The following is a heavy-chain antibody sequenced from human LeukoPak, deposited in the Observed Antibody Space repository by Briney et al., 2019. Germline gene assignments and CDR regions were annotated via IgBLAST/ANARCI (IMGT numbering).Heavy chain of an antibody. CDR1: GFTFSGYW. Sequence: PGGSLRLSCAASGFTFSGYWMSWVRQAPGKGLEWVANIKEDGSEKYYVDSVKGRFTISRDNAENSLYLQMNSLRAEDTAVYHCVRGHGENPWGQGTLVTVSS. CDR3: VRGHGENP. D-gene: IGHD4-17*01. CDR2: IKEDGSEK. V-gene: IGHV3-7*01. J-gene: IGHJ5*02.